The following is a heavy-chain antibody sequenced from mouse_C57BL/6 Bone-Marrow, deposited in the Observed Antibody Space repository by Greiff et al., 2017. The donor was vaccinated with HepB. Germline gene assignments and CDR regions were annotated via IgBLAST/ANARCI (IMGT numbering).Heavy chain of an antibody. CDR1: GFTFSSYG. Sequence: EVHLVESGGDLVKPGGSLKLSCAASGFTFSSYGMSWVRQTPDKRLEWVATISSGGSYTYYPDSVKGRFTISRDNAKNTLYLQMRSLKSEDTAMYYCARQFFAYWGRGTGATVSA. V-gene: IGHV5-6*01. J-gene: IGHJ3*01. CDR3: ARQFFAY. CDR2: ISSGGSYT.